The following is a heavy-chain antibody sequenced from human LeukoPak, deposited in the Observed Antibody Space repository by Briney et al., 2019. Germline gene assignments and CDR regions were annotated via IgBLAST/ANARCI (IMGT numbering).Heavy chain of an antibody. D-gene: IGHD1-7*01. CDR1: GYTFTSYD. CDR2: INPNSGGT. V-gene: IGHV1-2*06. CDR3: ATADQNWNYLSDY. Sequence: ASVKVSCKASGYTFTSYDINRVRQAPGQGLEWMGRINPNSGGTNYAQKFQGRVTMTRDTSISTAYMELSRLRSDDTAVYYCATADQNWNYLSDYWGQGTLVTVSS. J-gene: IGHJ4*02.